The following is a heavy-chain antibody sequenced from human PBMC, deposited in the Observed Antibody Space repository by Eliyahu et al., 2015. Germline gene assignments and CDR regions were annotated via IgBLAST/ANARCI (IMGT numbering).Heavy chain of an antibody. J-gene: IGHJ5*02. V-gene: IGHV1-69*01. CDR3: AIEGGSSGPRWFDP. Sequence: QVQLVQSGAEVKKPGSSVKVSCKASGGTFTSYSISWVRQAPGQGLEWVGGVIPFFGSANCAQKFQGRVTITADESTSTAYMEVSSLRSEDTAVYYCAIEGGSSGPRWFDPWGQGTLVTVSS. CDR2: VIPFFGSA. CDR1: GGTFTSYS. D-gene: IGHD6-19*01.